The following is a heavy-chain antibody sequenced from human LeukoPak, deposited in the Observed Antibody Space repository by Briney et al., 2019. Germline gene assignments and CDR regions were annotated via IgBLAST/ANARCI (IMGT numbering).Heavy chain of an antibody. V-gene: IGHV4-59*01. Sequence: SSQTLSLTCTVSGGSISSYYWSWIRQPPGKGLEWIGYIYYSGSTNYNPSLKSRVTISVDTSKNQFSLKLSSVTAADTAVYYCARLAPYWGNDYWGQGTLVTVSS. J-gene: IGHJ4*02. CDR3: ARLAPYWGNDY. D-gene: IGHD7-27*01. CDR2: IYYSGST. CDR1: GGSISSYY.